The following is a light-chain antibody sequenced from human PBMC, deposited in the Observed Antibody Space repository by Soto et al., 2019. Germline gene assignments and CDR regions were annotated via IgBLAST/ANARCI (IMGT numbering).Light chain of an antibody. CDR2: EAR. J-gene: IGLJ2*01. CDR3: QSYDSSLTGVV. Sequence: QSALTQPASVSGSPGQSITISCTGTSSDVGGYNYVSWYQQHPGKAPKLIIYEARNRPSGVPARFSGSKSGNTASLTISGLQAADEADYYCQSYDSSLTGVVFGGGTKLTVL. V-gene: IGLV2-14*01. CDR1: SSDVGGYNY.